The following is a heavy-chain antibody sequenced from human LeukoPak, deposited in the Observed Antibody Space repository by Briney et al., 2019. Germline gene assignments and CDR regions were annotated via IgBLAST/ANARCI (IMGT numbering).Heavy chain of an antibody. J-gene: IGHJ4*02. V-gene: IGHV1-2*02. CDR3: ARGRVEILTGYYLY. CDR1: GYTFTGYY. Sequence: ASVKVSCKASGYTFTGYYMHWARQAPGQGLEWMGWINPDSGGTNYAQKFQGRVTMTRDTSISTAYMELSRLRSDDTAVYYCARGRVEILTGYYLYWGQGTLVTVSS. CDR2: INPDSGGT. D-gene: IGHD3-9*01.